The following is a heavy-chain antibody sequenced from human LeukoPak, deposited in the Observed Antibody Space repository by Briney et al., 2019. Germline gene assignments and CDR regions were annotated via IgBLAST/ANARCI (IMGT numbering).Heavy chain of an antibody. V-gene: IGHV4-34*01. CDR3: ARGQITIFGVVNHYYYYYGMDV. D-gene: IGHD3-3*01. J-gene: IGHJ6*02. CDR1: GGSFSGYY. CDR2: INHSGST. Sequence: PSETLSLTCAVYGGSFSGYYWSWIRQPPGKGLEWIGEINHSGSTNYNPSLKSRVTISVDTSKNQFSLKLSSVTAADTAVYYCARGQITIFGVVNHYYYYYGMDVWGQGTTVTVSS.